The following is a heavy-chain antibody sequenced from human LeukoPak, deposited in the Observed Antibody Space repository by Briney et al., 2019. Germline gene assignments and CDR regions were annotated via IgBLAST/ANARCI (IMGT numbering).Heavy chain of an antibody. CDR3: ARAPPYCSGGRCYPDF. J-gene: IGHJ4*02. V-gene: IGHV1-2*02. CDR1: GDTFTGYY. Sequence: ASVKVSCKASGDTFTGYYVHWVRQAPGQGLEWMGWIDPNGGDTNFAQKFQDRVTMIGGTSISTTYMELSRLRSDDTAVYYCARAPPYCSGGRCYPDFWGQGTLVTVSS. CDR2: IDPNGGDT. D-gene: IGHD2-15*01.